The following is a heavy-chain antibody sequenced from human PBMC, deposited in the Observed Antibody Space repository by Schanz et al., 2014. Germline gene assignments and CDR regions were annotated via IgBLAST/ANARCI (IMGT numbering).Heavy chain of an antibody. D-gene: IGHD3-22*01. CDR2: IVPIAGIT. V-gene: IGHV1-69*04. CDR1: GGTFSSDT. CDR3: AREVGLYDRGWFDP. J-gene: IGHJ5*02. Sequence: QVQLVQSGAEVKKPGSSVKVSCKASGGTFSSDTFSWVRQAPGQGLEWMGRIVPIAGITNYAQRFQGRVTITADKSSDTAYMELSSLRSEDTAVYYCAREVGLYDRGWFDPGGQGTLVTVSS.